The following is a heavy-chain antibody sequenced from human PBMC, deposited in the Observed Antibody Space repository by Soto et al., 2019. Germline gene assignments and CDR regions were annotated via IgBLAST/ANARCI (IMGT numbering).Heavy chain of an antibody. CDR2: IYYSGST. Sequence: QVQLQESGPGLVKPSETLSLTCTVSGGSVSSGSYYWSWIRQPPGKGLEWIGYIYYSGSTKYNPSLKSRVTISVDTSKNQFSLKLSSVTAADTAVYYCAIQEYDFWSGYFDYWGQGTLVTVSS. V-gene: IGHV4-61*01. J-gene: IGHJ4*02. CDR1: GGSVSSGSYY. D-gene: IGHD3-3*01. CDR3: AIQEYDFWSGYFDY.